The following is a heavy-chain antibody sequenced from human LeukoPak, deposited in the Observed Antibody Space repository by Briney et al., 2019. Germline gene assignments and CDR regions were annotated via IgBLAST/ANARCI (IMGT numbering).Heavy chain of an antibody. Sequence: PSETLSLTCTVSGGSISSDDYYWSWIRQPPGKGLEWIGYIYYSGSTYYNPSLRSRVTISVDTSKNQFSLKLSSVSAADTAVYYCATISFYDTLYFVYWGQGTLVTVSS. CDR2: IYYSGST. V-gene: IGHV4-30-4*01. CDR3: ATISFYDTLYFVY. D-gene: IGHD3-22*01. CDR1: GGSISSDDYY. J-gene: IGHJ4*02.